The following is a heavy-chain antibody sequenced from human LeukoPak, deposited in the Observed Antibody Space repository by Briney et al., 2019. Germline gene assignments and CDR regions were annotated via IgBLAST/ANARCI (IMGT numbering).Heavy chain of an antibody. V-gene: IGHV5-51*01. Sequence: GESLKISCKGSGYSFTSYWIGWVRQMPGKGLEWMGIIYPGDSDTRYSPSFQGQVTISADKSISTAYLQWSSLKASDTGMYYCAMRYCNGDCYGMYFHYWGQGTLVTVCS. D-gene: IGHD2-21*02. CDR3: AMRYCNGDCYGMYFHY. CDR1: GYSFTSYW. J-gene: IGHJ4*02. CDR2: IYPGDSDT.